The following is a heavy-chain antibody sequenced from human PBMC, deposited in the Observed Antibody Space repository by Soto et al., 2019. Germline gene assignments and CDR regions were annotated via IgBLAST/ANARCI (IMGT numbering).Heavy chain of an antibody. D-gene: IGHD2-15*01. CDR1: GYTFTSYG. CDR3: ARDQSAFPPAEVDS. Sequence: QVQLVQSGAEVKKPGASVKVSCKASGYTFTSYGISWVRQAPGQGLEWMGWISAYNGNTNYAQKLQGRVTMTTDTSKGPAHMELRHRRADDTTGYYCARDQSAFPPAEVDSWGQGTLVHLS. V-gene: IGHV1-18*01. CDR2: ISAYNGNT. J-gene: IGHJ4*02.